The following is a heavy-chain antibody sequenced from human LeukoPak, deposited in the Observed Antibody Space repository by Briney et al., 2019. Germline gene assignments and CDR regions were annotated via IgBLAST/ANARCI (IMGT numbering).Heavy chain of an antibody. D-gene: IGHD6-13*01. J-gene: IGHJ4*02. V-gene: IGHV5-51*01. Sequence: GESLKISCKGSGYSFPSYWIGWVRQMPGKGLEWMGIIYPGDSDTRYSPSFQGQVTISADKSISTAYLQWSSLKASDTAMYYCARLVFAAATISPFDYWGQGTLVTVSS. CDR3: ARLVFAAATISPFDY. CDR1: GYSFPSYW. CDR2: IYPGDSDT.